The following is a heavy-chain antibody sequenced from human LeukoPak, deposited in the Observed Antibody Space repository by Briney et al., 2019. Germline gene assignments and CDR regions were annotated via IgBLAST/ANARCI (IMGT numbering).Heavy chain of an antibody. CDR3: AHGAMYQLDY. J-gene: IGHJ4*02. V-gene: IGHV3-48*01. Sequence: PGGSLRLSCAASGFTFSSYSMNWVRQAPGEGLEWVSYISNLSGTIYYADSVKGRFTISGDNSKNTLFLQMNSLRAEDTAVYYCAHGAMYQLDYWGQGTLVTVSS. D-gene: IGHD2-2*01. CDR2: ISNLSGTI. CDR1: GFTFSSYS.